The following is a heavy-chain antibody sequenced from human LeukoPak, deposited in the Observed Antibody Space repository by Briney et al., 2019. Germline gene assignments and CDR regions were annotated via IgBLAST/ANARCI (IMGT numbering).Heavy chain of an antibody. V-gene: IGHV3-30*18. Sequence: GGSLRLSCAASGFTFRSYGMHWFRQAPGKGLERAAVISFDGSDKYFADSVRGRFTISRDNSKNTLYLQMNSLRAEDTAVYYCAKSSPILRYFDWLSGMDYWGQGTLVTVSS. CDR3: AKSSPILRYFDWLSGMDY. CDR1: GFTFRSYG. J-gene: IGHJ4*02. D-gene: IGHD3-9*01. CDR2: ISFDGSDK.